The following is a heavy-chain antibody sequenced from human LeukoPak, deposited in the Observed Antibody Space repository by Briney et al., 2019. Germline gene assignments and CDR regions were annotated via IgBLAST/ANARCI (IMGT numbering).Heavy chain of an antibody. Sequence: PGGSLRLSCTASGFIFGDYAMSWFRQAPGKGLEWVGCIRSRAYGGTTQNAASVKGRFTISRDDSKNIAYLQMNSLKTEDTAVYYCTRATYYDIYYFDYWGQGTLVTVSS. CDR1: GFIFGDYA. CDR3: TRATYYDIYYFDY. CDR2: IRSRAYGGTT. J-gene: IGHJ4*02. D-gene: IGHD3-9*01. V-gene: IGHV3-49*03.